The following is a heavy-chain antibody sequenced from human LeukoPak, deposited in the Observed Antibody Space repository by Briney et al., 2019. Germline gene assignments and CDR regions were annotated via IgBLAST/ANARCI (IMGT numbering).Heavy chain of an antibody. J-gene: IGHJ4*02. Sequence: SETLSVTCTGSGGSLSSGSYYWSWIRQPAGKGLEGIGRIYTSGSTNYNPSLKSRVTISVDTSKNHFSLKLSSVTAADTAVYYCARARNYDFWSGYYSFDYWGQGTLVTVSS. CDR3: ARARNYDFWSGYYSFDY. V-gene: IGHV4-61*02. D-gene: IGHD3-3*01. CDR2: IYTSGST. CDR1: GGSLSSGSYY.